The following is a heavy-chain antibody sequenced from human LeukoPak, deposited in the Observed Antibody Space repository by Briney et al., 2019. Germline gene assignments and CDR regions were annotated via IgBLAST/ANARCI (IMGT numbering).Heavy chain of an antibody. Sequence: GGSLRLSCTVSGFTVSSNSMSWVRQAPGKGLEWVGRIKSKTDGGTTDYAAPVKGRFTISRDDSKNTLYLQMNSLKTEDTAVYYCTTRDYCSGGSCYFDYWGQGTLVTVSS. CDR3: TTRDYCSGGSCYFDY. J-gene: IGHJ4*02. CDR1: GFTVSSNS. D-gene: IGHD2-15*01. CDR2: IKSKTDGGTT. V-gene: IGHV3-15*01.